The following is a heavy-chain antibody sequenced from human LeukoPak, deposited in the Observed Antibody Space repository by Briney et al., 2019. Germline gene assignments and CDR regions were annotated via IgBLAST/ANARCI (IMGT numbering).Heavy chain of an antibody. J-gene: IGHJ6*02. CDR1: GGTFSSYA. V-gene: IGHV1-69*04. Sequence: ASVKVSCKASGGTFSSYAISWVRQAPGQGLEWMGRIIPILGIANYAQKFQGRVTITADKSTSTAYMELSSLRSEDTAVYYCARDVTIFGVVIPYYYYGMDVWGQGTTVTVSS. D-gene: IGHD3-3*01. CDR3: ARDVTIFGVVIPYYYYGMDV. CDR2: IIPILGIA.